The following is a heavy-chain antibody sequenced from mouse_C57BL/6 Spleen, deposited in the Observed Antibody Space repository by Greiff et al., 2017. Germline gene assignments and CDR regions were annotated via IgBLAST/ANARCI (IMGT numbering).Heavy chain of an antibody. D-gene: IGHD4-1*02. J-gene: IGHJ1*03. CDR3: ARRSTGYWYFDV. V-gene: IGHV1-69*01. CDR1: GYTFTSYW. CDR2: IDPSDSYT. Sequence: VQLQQPGAELVMPGASVKLSCKASGYTFTSYWMHWVKQRPGQGLEWIGEIDPSDSYTNYNQKFKGKSTLTVDKSSSTAYMQLSSLTSEDSAVYYWARRSTGYWYFDVWGTGTTVTVSS.